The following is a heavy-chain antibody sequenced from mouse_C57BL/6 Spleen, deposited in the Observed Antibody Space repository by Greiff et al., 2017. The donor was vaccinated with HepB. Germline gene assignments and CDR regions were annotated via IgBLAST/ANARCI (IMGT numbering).Heavy chain of an antibody. CDR3: ARRRTLLLCDV. CDR2: ISSGSSTI. J-gene: IGHJ1*03. Sequence: EVMLVESGGGLVKPGGSLKLSCAASGFTFSDYGMHWVRQAPEKGLEWVAYISSGSSTIYYADTVKGRFTISRDNAKNTLFLQMTSLRSEDTAMYYCARRRTLLLCDVWGTGTTVTVSS. D-gene: IGHD2-10*01. CDR1: GFTFSDYG. V-gene: IGHV5-17*01.